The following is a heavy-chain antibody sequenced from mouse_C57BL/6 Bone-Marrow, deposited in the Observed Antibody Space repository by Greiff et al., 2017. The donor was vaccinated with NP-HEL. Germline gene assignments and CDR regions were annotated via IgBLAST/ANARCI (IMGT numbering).Heavy chain of an antibody. CDR1: GFTFSDYG. J-gene: IGHJ4*01. Sequence: EVNLVESGGGLVKPGGSLKLSCAASGFTFSDYGMHWVRQAPEKGLEWVAYISSGSSTIYYADTVKGRFTISRDNAKNTLFLQMTSLRSEDTAMYYCARRPPNWDWTMDYWGQGTSVTVSS. V-gene: IGHV5-17*01. CDR2: ISSGSSTI. D-gene: IGHD4-1*01. CDR3: ARRPPNWDWTMDY.